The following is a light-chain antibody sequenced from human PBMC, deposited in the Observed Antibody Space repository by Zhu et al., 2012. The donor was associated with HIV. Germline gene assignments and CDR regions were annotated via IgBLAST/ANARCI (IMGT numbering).Light chain of an antibody. CDR2: GAS. V-gene: IGKV1-5*01. CDR3: QHLTLYPT. Sequence: DIQMTQSPSTLSASVGDRVTITCRASQSINRWLAWYQQKPGKAPKLLIYGASIVQTGVPSRFSGSGSGTEFTLTISSLQPEDFATYFCQHLTLYPTFGGGSKVEIK. J-gene: IGKJ4*01. CDR1: QSINRW.